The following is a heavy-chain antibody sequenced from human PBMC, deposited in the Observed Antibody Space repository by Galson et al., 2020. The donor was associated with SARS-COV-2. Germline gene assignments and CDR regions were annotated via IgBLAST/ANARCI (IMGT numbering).Heavy chain of an antibody. Sequence: GESLKISCRGSGYSFATYWIGWVRQMPGKGLEWMGIIRPSYSDILYSPSFQGQVTISADKSISTAYLQWSSLKASDTAMYYCASRPYDVVGTIWEWGWGQGTLVTVSS. CDR2: IRPSYSDI. J-gene: IGHJ4*02. CDR3: ASRPYDVVGTIWEWG. D-gene: IGHD5-12*01. CDR1: GYSFATYW. V-gene: IGHV5-51*01.